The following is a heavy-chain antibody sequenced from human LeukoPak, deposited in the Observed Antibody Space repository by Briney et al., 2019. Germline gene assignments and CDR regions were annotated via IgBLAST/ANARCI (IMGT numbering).Heavy chain of an antibody. CDR1: GFTLSSYA. V-gene: IGHV3-23*01. J-gene: IGHJ4*02. CDR3: AKDLYCGGDCYPFDY. D-gene: IGHD2-21*02. CDR2: ISFSGGST. Sequence: RGSLRLSCAASGFTLSSYAMSWVRQAPGKGLEWVSAISFSGGSTYYADPVKGRFTISRDNSKNTLYLQMNSLRAEDTAVYYCAKDLYCGGDCYPFDYWGQGTLTTVSS.